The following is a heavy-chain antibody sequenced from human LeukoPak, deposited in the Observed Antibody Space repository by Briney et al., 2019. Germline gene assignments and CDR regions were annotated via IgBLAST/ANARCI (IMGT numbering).Heavy chain of an antibody. V-gene: IGHV4-39*07. CDR3: ARNFSSGWFDY. J-gene: IGHJ4*02. CDR2: IYYSGST. Sequence: SETLSLTCTVSGGSISSSNYYWGWIRQPPGKGLEWIGSIYYSGSTSYNPSLKSRVTISVDTSKNQFSLKLSSVTAADTAVYYCARNFSSGWFDYWGEGTLVTVSS. CDR1: GGSISSSNYY. D-gene: IGHD6-19*01.